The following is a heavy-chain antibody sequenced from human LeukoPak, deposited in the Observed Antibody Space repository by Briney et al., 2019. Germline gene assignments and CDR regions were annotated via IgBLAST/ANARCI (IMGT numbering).Heavy chain of an antibody. D-gene: IGHD1-26*01. V-gene: IGHV3-53*01. CDR3: ARELAVGAITEYFQD. CDR1: GLSVSSNY. CDR2: LYIGGNT. J-gene: IGHJ1*01. Sequence: PGGSLRLSCVASGLSVSSNYMAWVRQAPGKGLEWVSVLYIGGNTYCGDFVKGRFTISRDNSRNTLYLQMNSLRVDDTAVYYCARELAVGAITEYFQDWGQGTLVTVSS.